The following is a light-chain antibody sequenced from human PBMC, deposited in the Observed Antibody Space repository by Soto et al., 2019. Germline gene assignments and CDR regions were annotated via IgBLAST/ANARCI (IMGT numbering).Light chain of an antibody. V-gene: IGKV3-11*01. CDR3: QQHSHWPPWT. CDR2: GAS. Sequence: EVVLTQSPATLSLSPGERATLSCRASENVRTFVDWYQQKPGQAPRLLIYGASNRATGIPPRFSGSGSGTDFTLTISNLEPEDFAVYYCQQHSHWPPWTFGQGTKVDIK. J-gene: IGKJ1*01. CDR1: ENVRTF.